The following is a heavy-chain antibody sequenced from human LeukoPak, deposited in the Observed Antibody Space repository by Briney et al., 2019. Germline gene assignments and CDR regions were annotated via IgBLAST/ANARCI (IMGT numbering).Heavy chain of an antibody. D-gene: IGHD3-22*01. V-gene: IGHV4-59*01. CDR1: GGSISSYY. CDR2: IYYSGST. CDR3: ARVSSGYYYVGWFDP. Sequence: SETLSLTCTVSGGSISSYYWSWIRQPPGKGLEWIGYIYYSGSTNYNPSLKSRVTISVDTSKIQFSLKLSSVTAADTAVYYCARVSSGYYYVGWFDPWGQGTLVTVSS. J-gene: IGHJ5*02.